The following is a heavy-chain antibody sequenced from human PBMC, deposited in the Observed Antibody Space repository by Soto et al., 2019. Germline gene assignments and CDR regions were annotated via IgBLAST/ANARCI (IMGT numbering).Heavy chain of an antibody. CDR1: GFTFSSYW. D-gene: IGHD3-10*01. Sequence: EVQLVESGGGLVQPGGSLRLSCAASGFTFSSYWMSWVRQAPGKGLEWVANIKQDGSEKYYVDSVKGRFTISRDNAKNSLYLQMNSLRAEDTAVYYCARDNRGGWFGDPAYFDYWGQGTLVTVSS. CDR2: IKQDGSEK. V-gene: IGHV3-7*01. CDR3: ARDNRGGWFGDPAYFDY. J-gene: IGHJ4*02.